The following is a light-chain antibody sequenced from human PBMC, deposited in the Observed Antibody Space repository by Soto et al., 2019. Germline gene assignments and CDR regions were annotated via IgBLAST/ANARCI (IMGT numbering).Light chain of an antibody. V-gene: IGLV2-14*01. Sequence: QSALTQPDSVSGSPGQSITISCTGTNSDVGGYNYVSWYQQHPGKAPKLIIYGVSNRPSGVSNRFSGSKSGNTASLIIYGLQTEDEADYYCKSYTSSRTLVFGTGTKVTVL. CDR2: GVS. CDR3: KSYTSSRTLV. CDR1: NSDVGGYNY. J-gene: IGLJ1*01.